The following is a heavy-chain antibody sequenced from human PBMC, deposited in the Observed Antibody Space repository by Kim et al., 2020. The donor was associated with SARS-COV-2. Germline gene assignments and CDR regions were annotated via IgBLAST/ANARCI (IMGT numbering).Heavy chain of an antibody. CDR1: GFTFSSYA. CDR2: ISGSGGST. J-gene: IGHJ4*02. CDR3: AKDLLQQWLVLGGDY. D-gene: IGHD6-19*01. V-gene: IGHV3-23*01. Sequence: GGSLRLSCAASGFTFSSYAMSWVRQAPGKGLEWVSAISGSGGSTYYADSVKGRFTISRDNSKNTLYLQMNSLRAEDTAVYYCAKDLLQQWLVLGGDYWGQGTLVTVSS.